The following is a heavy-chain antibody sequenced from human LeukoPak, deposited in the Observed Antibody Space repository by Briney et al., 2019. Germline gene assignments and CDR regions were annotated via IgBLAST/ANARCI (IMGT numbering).Heavy chain of an antibody. CDR3: ARDSDSYGLDV. CDR1: GGSISSGGYS. Sequence: SETLSLTCAVSGGSISSGGYSWSWIRQPPGKGLEWIGYIYHSGSTSYNPSLKSRVTISVDRSKTQFSLKLSSVPAADTAVYYCARDSDSYGLDVWGQGTTVTVSS. D-gene: IGHD3-10*01. V-gene: IGHV4-30-2*01. J-gene: IGHJ6*02. CDR2: IYHSGST.